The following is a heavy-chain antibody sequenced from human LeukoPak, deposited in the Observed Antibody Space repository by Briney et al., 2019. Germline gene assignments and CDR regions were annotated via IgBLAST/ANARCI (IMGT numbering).Heavy chain of an antibody. CDR3: AMQQLAFDY. J-gene: IGHJ4*02. Sequence: SETLSLTCTVSGYSISSGYYWGWIRPPPGKGLEWIGSIYYSGSTYYNPSLKRRVTISVDTSKNQFSLKLSSVTAADTAVYYCAMQQLAFDYWGQGTLVTVSS. CDR2: IYYSGST. CDR1: GYSISSGYY. V-gene: IGHV4-38-2*02. D-gene: IGHD6-6*01.